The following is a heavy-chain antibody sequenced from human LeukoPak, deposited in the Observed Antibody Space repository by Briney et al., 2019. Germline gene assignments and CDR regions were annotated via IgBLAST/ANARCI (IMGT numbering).Heavy chain of an antibody. D-gene: IGHD6-13*01. V-gene: IGHV3-23*01. CDR1: GFTFSSYA. J-gene: IGHJ4*02. CDR2: ISGNGYSI. CDR3: ATNSSSWYIGQ. Sequence: PGGSLRLSCAASGFTFSSYAMTWVRQAPGKGLQWVSDISGNGYSIYYADSLKGRFTISRDNSKGTLYLQMNSLRAEDTAVYYCATNSSSWYIGQWGQGTLVTVSS.